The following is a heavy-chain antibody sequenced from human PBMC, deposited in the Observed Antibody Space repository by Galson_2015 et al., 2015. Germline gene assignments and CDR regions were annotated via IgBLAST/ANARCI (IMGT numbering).Heavy chain of an antibody. CDR3: ARVRITMVRGVIDGMDV. CDR2: INPSGGST. Sequence: SVKVSCKASGYTFTSYYMHWVRQPPGQGLEWMGIINPSGGSTSYAQKFQGRVTMTRDTSTSTVYMELSSLRSEDTAVYYCARVRITMVRGVIDGMDVWGQGTTVTVSS. J-gene: IGHJ6*02. D-gene: IGHD3-10*01. V-gene: IGHV1-46*01. CDR1: GYTFTSYY.